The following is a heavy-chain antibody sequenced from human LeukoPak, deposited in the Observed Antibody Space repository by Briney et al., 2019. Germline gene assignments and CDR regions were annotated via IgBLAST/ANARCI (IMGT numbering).Heavy chain of an antibody. CDR2: IKSKTDAGTT. V-gene: IGHV3-15*01. CDR1: GFTVSNAW. Sequence: GGSLTLSCAASGFTVSNAWMSWVRQAPGKGLGWVGRIKSKTDAGTTDYAATVEARFTNTRNNSKNTMYLPMNSPKTEDKAVYYCTTDRGFDYCGQGTLVIVAS. J-gene: IGHJ4*02. D-gene: IGHD3-10*01. CDR3: TTDRGFDY.